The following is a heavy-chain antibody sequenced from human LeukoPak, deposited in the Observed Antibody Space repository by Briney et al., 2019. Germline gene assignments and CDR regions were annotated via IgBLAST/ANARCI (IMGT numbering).Heavy chain of an antibody. CDR2: ISGSSSYI. J-gene: IGHJ5*02. Sequence: GGSLRLSCAASGFTFNTYTLNWVRQAPGKGLEWVSSISGSSSYIYYSDSVRGRFTISRDNAKNSLYLQMNSLRAEDTAVYYCARDPSAAYYYDRGWFDPWGQGTLVTVSS. D-gene: IGHD3-22*01. CDR3: ARDPSAAYYYDRGWFDP. CDR1: GFTFNTYT. V-gene: IGHV3-21*01.